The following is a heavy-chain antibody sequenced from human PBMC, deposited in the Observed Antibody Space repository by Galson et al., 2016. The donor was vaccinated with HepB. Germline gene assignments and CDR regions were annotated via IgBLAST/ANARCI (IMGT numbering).Heavy chain of an antibody. Sequence: PALVKPTQILTLTCTFSAFSLSTSGVGVGWIRQPPGKALEWLALIYWDDDKRYSPSLKSRLTITKDTPKNQVVLTMTNMNPVDTGTYYCARCVGGGNSCYFDFWGLGTLVPVSS. V-gene: IGHV2-5*02. CDR3: ARCVGGGNSCYFDF. CDR1: AFSLSTSGVG. CDR2: IYWDDDK. J-gene: IGHJ4*02. D-gene: IGHD4-23*01.